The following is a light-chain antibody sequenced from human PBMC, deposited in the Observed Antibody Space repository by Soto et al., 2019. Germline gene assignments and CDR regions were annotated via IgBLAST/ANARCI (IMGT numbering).Light chain of an antibody. CDR1: SSDVGGYNY. CDR3: SSYTSSSTYV. J-gene: IGLJ1*01. Sequence: QSVLTQPAFVSGAPGQSIAISRTGTSSDVGGYNYVSWYQQHPGKAPKLMVYDVNDRPSGVSDRFSGSKSGNTASLTISGLQAEDEADYYCSSYTSSSTYVFGTGTKVTVL. V-gene: IGLV2-14*01. CDR2: DVN.